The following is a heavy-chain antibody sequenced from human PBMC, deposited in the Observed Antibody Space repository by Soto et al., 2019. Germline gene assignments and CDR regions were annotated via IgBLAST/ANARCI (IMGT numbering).Heavy chain of an antibody. V-gene: IGHV1-18*01. D-gene: IGHD1-26*01. CDR2: ISAYNYNT. CDR3: ARVVGALGHWFDP. Sequence: QVQLVQARAKVKKPGASVKVSCKASGYTFTSYGLSWVRQAPGQGLEWMGRISAYNYNTNYAQKLQGRVTMTTDTATSTAYMELRSLRSDDTAVYYCARVVGALGHWFDPWGQGTLVTVSS. CDR1: GYTFTSYG. J-gene: IGHJ5*02.